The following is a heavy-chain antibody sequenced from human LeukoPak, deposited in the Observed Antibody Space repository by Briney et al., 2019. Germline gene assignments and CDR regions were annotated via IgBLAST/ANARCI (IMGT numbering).Heavy chain of an antibody. V-gene: IGHV1-69*01. CDR3: ARRSLFEGGYYFDY. Sequence: ASVKVSCKASGGTFSSYAISWVRQAPGQGLEWMGGIIPIFGTANYAQKFQGIVTITADESTSTAYMELSSLRSEDTAVYYCARRSLFEGGYYFDYWGQGTLVIVSS. J-gene: IGHJ4*02. CDR2: IIPIFGTA. D-gene: IGHD2-21*01. CDR1: GGTFSSYA.